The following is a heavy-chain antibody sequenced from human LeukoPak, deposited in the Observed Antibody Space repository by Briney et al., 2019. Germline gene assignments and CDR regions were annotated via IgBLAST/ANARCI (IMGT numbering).Heavy chain of an antibody. J-gene: IGHJ4*02. CDR3: ARGDYFDRRFDF. V-gene: IGHV3-7*01. CDR1: GFTFSTSW. Sequence: GGSLRLSCAASGFTFSTSWMNWVRQAPGKGLEWVADIKQDGSEKYYVDSVKGRFTVSRDNAKNSLYLQMNSLRAEDTAVYYCARGDYFDRRFDFWGQGTLFTVSS. D-gene: IGHD3-22*01. CDR2: IKQDGSEK.